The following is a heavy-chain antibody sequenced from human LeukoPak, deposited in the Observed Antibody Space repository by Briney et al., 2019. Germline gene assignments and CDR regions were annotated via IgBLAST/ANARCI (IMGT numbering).Heavy chain of an antibody. V-gene: IGHV3-21*01. J-gene: IGHJ4*02. CDR3: ARCTTGRTFGSLREIKRSREIDY. Sequence: GGSLRLSCAASGFTFDDYGMSWVRQAPGKGLEWVSSISSSSSYIYYADSVKGRFTISRDNAKNSLYLQMNSLRVEDTAVYYCARCTTGRTFGSLREIKRSREIDYWGQGTLVTVSS. CDR2: ISSSSSYI. CDR1: GFTFDDYG. D-gene: IGHD1-1*01.